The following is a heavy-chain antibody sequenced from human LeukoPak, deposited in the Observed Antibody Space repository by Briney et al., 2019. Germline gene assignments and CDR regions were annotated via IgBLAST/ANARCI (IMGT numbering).Heavy chain of an antibody. CDR3: ARPPLGGHGYSC. CDR2: INPGNGNT. V-gene: IGHV1-3*01. D-gene: IGHD5-18*01. J-gene: IGHJ4*02. CDR1: GNPLTNYA. Sequence: ALMKVSWKASGNPLTNYAIPLVRPAPGQRVEWMGWINPGNGNTEYSHRFHGRLIIARDTSANIAYMELNSLISEDTAVYYCARPPLGGHGYSCWGQGTLVTVSS.